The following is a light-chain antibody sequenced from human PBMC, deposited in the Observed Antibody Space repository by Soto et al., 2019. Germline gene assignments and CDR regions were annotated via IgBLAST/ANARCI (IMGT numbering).Light chain of an antibody. J-gene: IGLJ2*01. CDR1: SSDIGIYNY. V-gene: IGLV2-11*01. CDR2: DVN. CDR3: CSYAGRYTMV. Sequence: QSALTQSRSVSGSPGQSVTISCSGSSSDIGIYNYVSRYQHHPGKVPKVLIYDVNKRPSGVPDRFSGSKSGNTASLTISGLQADDEADYYCCSYAGRYTMVFGGGTKVTVL.